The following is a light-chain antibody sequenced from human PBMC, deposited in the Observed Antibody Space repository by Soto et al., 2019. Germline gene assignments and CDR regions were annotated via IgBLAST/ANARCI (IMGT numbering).Light chain of an antibody. V-gene: IGLV2-14*01. Sequence: QSALTQPASVSGSPGQSITISCTGTSSDVGGYNYVSWYQQHPGKAPKLMIYAVSNRPSGVSTRFSGSKSGNTASLTISGLQGEDEADYHCSSYTTSSTLLYVFGTGTKLTVL. CDR3: SSYTTSSTLLYV. J-gene: IGLJ1*01. CDR1: SSDVGGYNY. CDR2: AVS.